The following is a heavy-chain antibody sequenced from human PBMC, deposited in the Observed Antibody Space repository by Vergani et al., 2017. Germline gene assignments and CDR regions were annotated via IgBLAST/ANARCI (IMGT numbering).Heavy chain of an antibody. D-gene: IGHD4-17*01. CDR1: GFTFSSYG. Sequence: VQLVESGGGVVQPGRSLRLSCAASGFTFSSYGMHWVRQAPGKGLVWVSRINSDGSSTSYADSVKGRVTISRDNAKNTLYLQMNSLRAEDTAVYYCARPETTAGEIDYWGQGTLVTVSS. CDR2: INSDGSST. V-gene: IGHV3-74*02. CDR3: ARPETTAGEIDY. J-gene: IGHJ4*02.